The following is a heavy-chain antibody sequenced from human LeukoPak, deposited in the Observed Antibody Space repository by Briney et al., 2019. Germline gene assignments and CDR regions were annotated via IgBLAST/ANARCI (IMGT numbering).Heavy chain of an antibody. CDR2: ISAHNGNS. D-gene: IGHD3-10*01. CDR3: AREGYYDSGSYYNYYYMDV. J-gene: IGHJ6*03. CDR1: GYTFTNYG. Sequence: GASVKVSCKASGYTFTNYGISWVRQAPGQGLEWMGWISAHNGNSNYAQNLQGRVTMTTDTSTSTTYMELRSLRSDDTAVYYCAREGYYDSGSYYNYYYMDVWGKGTTVTVSS. V-gene: IGHV1-18*01.